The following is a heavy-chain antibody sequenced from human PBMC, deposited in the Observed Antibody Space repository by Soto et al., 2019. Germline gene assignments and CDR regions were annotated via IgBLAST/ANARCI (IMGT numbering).Heavy chain of an antibody. V-gene: IGHV1-46*01. CDR2: INPSGGGT. CDR3: ARDKPFSAGY. Sequence: QVQLVQSGTEVKKPGASVKVSCKASGYTFLDFYIHWVRQAPGQGLEWMGFINPSGGGTTYAQQFQGRLTMTRDTSTSTVYMDLISLRSEDTAIYYCARDKPFSAGYWGQGTLVT. CDR1: GYTFLDFY. D-gene: IGHD3-3*02. J-gene: IGHJ4*02.